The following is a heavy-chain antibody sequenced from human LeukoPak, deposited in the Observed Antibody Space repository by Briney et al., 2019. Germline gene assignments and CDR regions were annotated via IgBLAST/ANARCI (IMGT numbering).Heavy chain of an antibody. V-gene: IGHV1-69*05. CDR2: IIPIFGTA. Sequence: SVKVSCKASGGTFSSYAISWVRQAPGQGLEWMGRIIPIFGTANYAQKFQGRVTITTDESTSTAYTELSSLRSEDTALYYCASDYDSSGYYYPKFDYWGQGTLVTVSS. CDR3: ASDYDSSGYYYPKFDY. CDR1: GGTFSSYA. D-gene: IGHD3-22*01. J-gene: IGHJ4*02.